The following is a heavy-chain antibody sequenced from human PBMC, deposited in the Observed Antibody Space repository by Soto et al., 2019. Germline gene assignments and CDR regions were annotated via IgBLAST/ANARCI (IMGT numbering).Heavy chain of an antibody. CDR2: IYHAGST. V-gene: IGHV4-4*02. Sequence: SEILSLTCTVSGGSITNSNWWSWVRLPPAKGLEWIGDIYHAGSTKYNPSLERRVTMSVDTSNNQLALTLTSVTAADTAVYFCARGPPIVGNTTPLDSWGQGTLVTVSS. CDR3: ARGPPIVGNTTPLDS. J-gene: IGHJ4*02. CDR1: GGSITNSNW. D-gene: IGHD2-21*01.